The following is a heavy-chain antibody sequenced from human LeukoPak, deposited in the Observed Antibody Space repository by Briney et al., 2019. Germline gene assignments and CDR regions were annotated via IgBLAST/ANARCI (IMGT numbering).Heavy chain of an antibody. CDR1: GYTFTGYY. V-gene: IGHV1-2*02. CDR3: ARELGTTSIHWFDP. J-gene: IGHJ5*02. Sequence: ASVKVSCKASGYTFTGYYIHWVRQAPGQGLEWMGWINPNSGGTNYAQRFQGRVTMTRDTSISTAYMELSRLRSDDTAVYYCARELGTTSIHWFDPWGQGTLVTASS. CDR2: INPNSGGT. D-gene: IGHD2-2*01.